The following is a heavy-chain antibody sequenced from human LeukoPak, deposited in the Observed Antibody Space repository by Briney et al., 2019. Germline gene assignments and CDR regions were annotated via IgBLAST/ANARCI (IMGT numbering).Heavy chain of an antibody. V-gene: IGHV4-34*01. Sequence: SETLSLTCAVCGGSFSGYYWSWIRQPPGKGLEWIGEIDHSGSTNYNPSLKSRVTISVDTSKNQFSLKLSSVTAADTAVYYCARSVSTAAGYYFDYWGQGTLVTVSS. CDR2: IDHSGST. D-gene: IGHD6-13*01. J-gene: IGHJ4*02. CDR1: GGSFSGYY. CDR3: ARSVSTAAGYYFDY.